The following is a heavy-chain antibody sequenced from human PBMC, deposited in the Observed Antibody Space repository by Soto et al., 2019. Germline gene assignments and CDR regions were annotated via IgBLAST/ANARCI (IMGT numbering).Heavy chain of an antibody. D-gene: IGHD2-8*01. V-gene: IGHV4-30-2*01. J-gene: IGHJ5*02. CDR1: GGSISSGRSS. CDR2: ISHSGST. CDR3: VRESTPSGPNWFDT. Sequence: QLQLQESGSGLVKPSQTLSLTCSVSGGSISSGRSSWNWIRQPPGRGLEWIAYISHSGSTYYNPSLQSRVTISVDRSKNQFSLKLSSLTAADTAVYYCVRESTPSGPNWFDTWGTGALVTVSS.